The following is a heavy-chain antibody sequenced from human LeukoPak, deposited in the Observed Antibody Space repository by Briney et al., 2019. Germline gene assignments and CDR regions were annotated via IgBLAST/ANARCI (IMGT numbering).Heavy chain of an antibody. D-gene: IGHD6-13*01. V-gene: IGHV4-61*02. CDR3: ARSGEQQLAFDY. CDR1: GGSISSGSYY. Sequence: SETLSLTCTVSGGSISSGSYYWSWIRQPAGKGLEWIGRIYTSGSTNYNPSLKGRVTISVDTSKNQFSLKLSSVTAADTAVYYCARSGEQQLAFDYWGQGTLVTVSS. CDR2: IYTSGST. J-gene: IGHJ4*02.